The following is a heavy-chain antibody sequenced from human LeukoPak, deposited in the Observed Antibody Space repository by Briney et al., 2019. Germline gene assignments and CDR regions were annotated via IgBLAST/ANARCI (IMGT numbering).Heavy chain of an antibody. Sequence: PSESLSLTCTVSGGSISNYYWSWIRQPPGKGLEWIGYIYYSGSTNYNPSLKSRVTMSVDTSKNQFSLKLSSVTAADTAVYYCARDFSYFDYWGQGTLVTVSS. CDR2: IYYSGST. CDR1: GGSISNYY. V-gene: IGHV4-59*12. D-gene: IGHD3-3*01. J-gene: IGHJ4*02. CDR3: ARDFSYFDY.